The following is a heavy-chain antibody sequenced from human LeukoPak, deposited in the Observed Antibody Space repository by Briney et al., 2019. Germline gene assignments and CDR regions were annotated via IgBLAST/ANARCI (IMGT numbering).Heavy chain of an antibody. V-gene: IGHV3-33*08. D-gene: IGHD6-13*01. CDR1: GFTFESYT. J-gene: IGHJ4*02. CDR2: IWYDGINN. Sequence: PGGSLRLACAASGFTFESYTIHWVRQAPGKGLEWVAVIWYDGINNYYADSVKGRFSISRDNSKNALYLQMNSLSAEDTAVYFCARDYSRNSFDYWGQGTLVTVSS. CDR3: ARDYSRNSFDY.